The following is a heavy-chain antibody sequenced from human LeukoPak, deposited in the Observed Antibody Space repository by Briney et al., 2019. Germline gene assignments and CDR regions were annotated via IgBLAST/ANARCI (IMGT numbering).Heavy chain of an antibody. CDR2: INHSGST. CDR3: AGGEGIRYFDWLFWFDP. V-gene: IGHV4-34*01. Sequence: PSETLSLTCAVYGGSFSGYYWSWIRQPPGKGLEWIGEINHSGSTNYNPSLKSRVTISVDTSKNQFSLKLSSVTAADTAVYFFAGGEGIRYFDWLFWFDPWGQGTLVTVSS. J-gene: IGHJ5*02. CDR1: GGSFSGYY. D-gene: IGHD3-9*01.